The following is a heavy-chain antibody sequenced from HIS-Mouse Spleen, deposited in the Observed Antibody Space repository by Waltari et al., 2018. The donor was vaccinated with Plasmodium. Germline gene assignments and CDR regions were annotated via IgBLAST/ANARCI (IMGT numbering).Heavy chain of an antibody. J-gene: IGHJ5*02. CDR1: GYSISSGYY. D-gene: IGHD6-13*01. CDR2: IYHSGRP. V-gene: IGHV4-38-2*02. CDR3: ARGVGYSSSWYWFDP. Sequence: QVQLQESGPGLVKPSETLSLTCTVSGYSISSGYYWGWIRQPPGKGLEWIGSIYHSGRPSYNPSLKRRVTISVDTSKSQFSLKLSSVTAADTAVYYCARGVGYSSSWYWFDPWGQGTLVTVSS.